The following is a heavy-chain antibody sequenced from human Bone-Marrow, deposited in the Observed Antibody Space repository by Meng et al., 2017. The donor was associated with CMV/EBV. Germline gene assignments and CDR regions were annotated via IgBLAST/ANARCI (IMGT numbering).Heavy chain of an antibody. J-gene: IGHJ6*02. V-gene: IGHV3-7*01. CDR3: ARAPSRYPYYYYGMDV. D-gene: IGHD1-1*01. Sequence: GESLKISCAASGFTFSSYWMSWVRQAPGKGLEWVANIKQDGSEKYYVDSVKGRFTISRDNAKNSLYLQMNSLRAEDTAVYYCARAPSRYPYYYYGMDVWGQGPTVTVSS. CDR2: IKQDGSEK. CDR1: GFTFSSYW.